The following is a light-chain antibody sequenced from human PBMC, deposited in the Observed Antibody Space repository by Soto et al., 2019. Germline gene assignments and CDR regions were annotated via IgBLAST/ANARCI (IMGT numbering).Light chain of an antibody. V-gene: IGKV1-5*01. Sequence: DIQMTQSPSTLSASVGDRVTITCRASQSIRNWLAWYQQKPGKAPKLLIFDASTLQSGVPSRFSGSGSGTDFTLTISSLQPEDFATYYCQHADSFPLITFGQGTRLEIK. CDR2: DAS. CDR3: QHADSFPLIT. J-gene: IGKJ5*01. CDR1: QSIRNW.